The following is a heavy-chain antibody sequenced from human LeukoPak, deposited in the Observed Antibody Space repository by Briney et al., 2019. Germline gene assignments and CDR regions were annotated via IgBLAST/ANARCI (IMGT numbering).Heavy chain of an antibody. V-gene: IGHV4-31*03. CDR3: ARVVFPRITIFGVPKMINWFDP. D-gene: IGHD3-3*01. Sequence: PSETLSLTCTVSGGSISSGGYYWSWIRQHPGKGLEWIGYIYYSGSTYYNPSLKSRVTISVDTSKNQFSLKLSSVTAADTAVYYCARVVFPRITIFGVPKMINWFDPWGQGTLVTVSS. CDR2: IYYSGST. CDR1: GGSISSGGYY. J-gene: IGHJ5*02.